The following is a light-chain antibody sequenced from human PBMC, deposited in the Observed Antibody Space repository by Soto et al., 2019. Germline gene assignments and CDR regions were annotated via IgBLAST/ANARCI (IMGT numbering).Light chain of an antibody. CDR2: GAS. V-gene: IGKV3-15*01. Sequence: IVMTQSPATLSVSPGETATLSCRARQSVSSILAWYQQKPGQSPRLHIYGASTRATGIAARFSGSGSGTDSILAISSLQYEDLGVYYCEQYYNWPPGTFGPATKVDIK. CDR3: EQYYNWPPGT. CDR1: QSVSSI. J-gene: IGKJ3*01.